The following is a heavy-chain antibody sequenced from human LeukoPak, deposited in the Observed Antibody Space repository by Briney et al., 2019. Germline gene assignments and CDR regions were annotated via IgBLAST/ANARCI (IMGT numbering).Heavy chain of an antibody. CDR3: ARGLAAAGTGDY. J-gene: IGHJ4*02. CDR2: ISSSSSYI. V-gene: IGHV3-21*01. CDR1: GFTFSSYS. D-gene: IGHD6-13*01. Sequence: GGSLRLSCAASGFTFSSYSMNWVRQAPGKGLEWVSSISSSSSYIYYADSVKGRFTISRDNAKNSLYLQMNSLRAEDTAVYYCARGLAAAGTGDYWGREPWSPSPQ.